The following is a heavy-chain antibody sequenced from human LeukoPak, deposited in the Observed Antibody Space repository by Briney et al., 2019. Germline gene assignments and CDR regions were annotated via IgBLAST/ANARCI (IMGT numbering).Heavy chain of an antibody. V-gene: IGHV3-23*01. CDR3: AKDPFYDSSGYYESPPFDY. CDR2: ISGSGGST. CDR1: GFTFSSYA. D-gene: IGHD3-22*01. Sequence: GGSLRLSCAASGFTFSSYAMSWVRQAPGKGLEWVSAISGSGGSTYYADSVKGRFTISRDNSKNTLYLQMNSLRAEDTAVYYCAKDPFYDSSGYYESPPFDYWGQGTLVTVSS. J-gene: IGHJ4*02.